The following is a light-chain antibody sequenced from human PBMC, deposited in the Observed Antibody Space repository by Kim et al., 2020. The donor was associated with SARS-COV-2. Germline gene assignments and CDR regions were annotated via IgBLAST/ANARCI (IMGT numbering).Light chain of an antibody. V-gene: IGKV1-16*01. Sequence: DIQMTQSPSSLSASVGDTVTITCRASQDIGNYLSWFQQKPGKAPKSLIYAASTLHSGVPSRFSGSGSGTDFTLTISSLHPEDFASYFCQEYKSYPWTFGQGTKVDNK. J-gene: IGKJ1*01. CDR2: AAS. CDR3: QEYKSYPWT. CDR1: QDIGNY.